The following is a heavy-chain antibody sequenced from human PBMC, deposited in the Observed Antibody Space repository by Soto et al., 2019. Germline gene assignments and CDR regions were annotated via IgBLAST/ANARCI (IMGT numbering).Heavy chain of an antibody. Sequence: PQTLSLPSAVYGGSFSGYYWSWIRQPPGKGLEWIGEIDHSGSTNYNPSLKSRVTISVDTSKNQFSLKLSSVTAADTAVYYCERGGYCSGCSCYFPAVWFDPCGQGTLGTGSA. CDR1: GGSFSGYY. CDR2: IDHSGST. CDR3: ERGGYCSGCSCYFPAVWFDP. V-gene: IGHV4-34*01. D-gene: IGHD2-15*01. J-gene: IGHJ5*02.